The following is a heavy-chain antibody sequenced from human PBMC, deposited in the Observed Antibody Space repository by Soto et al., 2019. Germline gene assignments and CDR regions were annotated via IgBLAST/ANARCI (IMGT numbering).Heavy chain of an antibody. Sequence: GASVEVSCKASGYTFTGHYIHWVRQAPEQGPEWMGEIGPESGATGYAQKFQGRVTMTRDMSITTVYMELNNLSPDDTAVYYCGRGRSGQIVVFYWGQGTPVTVSS. CDR3: GRGRSGQIVVFY. CDR1: GYTFTGHY. J-gene: IGHJ4*02. D-gene: IGHD5-12*01. V-gene: IGHV1-2*02. CDR2: IGPESGAT.